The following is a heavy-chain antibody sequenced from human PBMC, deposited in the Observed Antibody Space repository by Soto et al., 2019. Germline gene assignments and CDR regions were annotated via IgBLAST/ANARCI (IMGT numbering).Heavy chain of an antibody. V-gene: IGHV3-23*01. CDR2: TGGSGTGA. Sequence: QLLESGGGLVQPGGSRRLSVAAYGFPFGTFARTGFGKAQGRGLGWVPVTGGSGTGAHQADSVKGRFTISRDNPRSTLYLQMNSLRAEDTAVYYCARTRDYDSTGYLRYFDYWGQGTLVTVSS. CDR1: GFPFGTFA. D-gene: IGHD3-22*01. J-gene: IGHJ4*02. CDR3: ARTRDYDSTGYLRYFDY.